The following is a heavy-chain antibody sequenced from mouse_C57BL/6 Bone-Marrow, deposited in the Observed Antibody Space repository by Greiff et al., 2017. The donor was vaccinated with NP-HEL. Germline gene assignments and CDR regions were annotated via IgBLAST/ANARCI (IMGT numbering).Heavy chain of an antibody. V-gene: IGHV10-1*01. J-gene: IGHJ4*01. CDR3: VRQSYGNSYAMDY. Sequence: EVQLVESGGGLVQPKGSLKLSCAASGFSFNTYAMNWVRQAPGKGLEWVARIRSKSNNYATYYADSVKDRFTISRDDSESMLYLQMNNLKTEDTAMYYCVRQSYGNSYAMDYWGQGTSVTVSS. CDR2: IRSKSNNYAT. D-gene: IGHD2-1*01. CDR1: GFSFNTYA.